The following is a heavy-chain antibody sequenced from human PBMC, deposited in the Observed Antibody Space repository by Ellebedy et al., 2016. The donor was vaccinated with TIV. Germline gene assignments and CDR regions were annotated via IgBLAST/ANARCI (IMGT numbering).Heavy chain of an antibody. J-gene: IGHJ4*02. D-gene: IGHD2-21*01. CDR1: GGSINNTNSS. Sequence: MPSETLSLTCSVSGGSINNTNSSWGCIRPPSGKGPEWLGTTHNCLITVYSPSLRRRVTLSADTSKNQFSLRLTSVTAADTAVYFCVGMTLVVVVSLGYFEFWGQGTLISVSS. V-gene: IGHV4-39*01. CDR2: THNCLIT. CDR3: VGMTLVVVVSLGYFEF.